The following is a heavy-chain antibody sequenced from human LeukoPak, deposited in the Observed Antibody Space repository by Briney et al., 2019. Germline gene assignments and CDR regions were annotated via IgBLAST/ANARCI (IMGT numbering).Heavy chain of an antibody. J-gene: IGHJ6*02. CDR2: ISGSGGST. V-gene: IGHV3-23*01. CDR1: GFTFSSYS. Sequence: GGSLRLSCAASGFTFSSYSMNWVRQAPGQGLEWVSAISGSGGSTYYADSVKGRFTISRDNSKNTLYLQMNSLRAEDTAVYYCAKDLWVGATSAYGMDVWGQGTTVTVSS. D-gene: IGHD1-26*01. CDR3: AKDLWVGATSAYGMDV.